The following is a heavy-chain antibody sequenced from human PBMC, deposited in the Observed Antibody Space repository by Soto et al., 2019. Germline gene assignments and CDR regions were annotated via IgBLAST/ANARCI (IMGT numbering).Heavy chain of an antibody. V-gene: IGHV3-48*02. Sequence: GGSLRLSCPASGFSFSIYGMHWVRQAPGKGLEWVSYISSNGSTKYYADSVKGRFTISRDNAKNSLYLQMNSLRDEDTAVYYCARDAFSFVEYYFDYWGQGTLVTVSS. CDR1: GFSFSIYG. CDR3: ARDAFSFVEYYFDY. CDR2: ISSNGSTK. J-gene: IGHJ4*02.